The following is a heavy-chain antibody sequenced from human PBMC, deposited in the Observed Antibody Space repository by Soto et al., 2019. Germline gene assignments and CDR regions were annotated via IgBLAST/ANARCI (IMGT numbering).Heavy chain of an antibody. CDR1: GGAFGSYA. J-gene: IGHJ4*02. CDR2: IVPMFDTT. D-gene: IGHD5-12*01. Sequence: QVQLVQSGTEVKKPGSSVKVSCKASGGAFGSYAINWVRQAPGQGLEWMGGIVPMFDTTNSAQRFQGRVTVTADESTSTVYLELTRLRSEDTGMYYCTRHRGYSSGYWGKDFWGQGTLVTVSS. CDR3: TRHRGYSSGYWGKDF. V-gene: IGHV1-69*01.